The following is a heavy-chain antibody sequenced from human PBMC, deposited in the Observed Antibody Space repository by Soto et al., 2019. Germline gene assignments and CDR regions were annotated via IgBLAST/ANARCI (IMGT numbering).Heavy chain of an antibody. Sequence: QVQLVQSGAEVKKPGASVKVSCKASGYTFTSYDINWVRQATGQGLEWMGWMNPNSGNTGYAQKFQARVTKTRNPSISTAYMELSSLRSEDTAVYYCARVPLPYYDFWSGYYYYYYYYYMDVWGKGTTVTVSS. CDR2: MNPNSGNT. CDR1: GYTFTSYD. D-gene: IGHD3-3*01. J-gene: IGHJ6*03. CDR3: ARVPLPYYDFWSGYYYYYYYYYMDV. V-gene: IGHV1-8*01.